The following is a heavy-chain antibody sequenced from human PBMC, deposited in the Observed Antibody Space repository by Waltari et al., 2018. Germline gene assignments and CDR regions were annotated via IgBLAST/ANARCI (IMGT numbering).Heavy chain of an antibody. CDR1: GGSFSGYY. Sequence: QVQLQQWGAGLLKPSETLSLTCAVYGGSFSGYYWSWIRQPPGTGLGWIGEINHSGSTNYNPSLKSRVTISVDTSKNQFSLKLSSVTAADTAVYYCARGTNFWSGYYTPYYYYGMDVWGQGTTVTVSS. V-gene: IGHV4-34*01. D-gene: IGHD3-3*01. J-gene: IGHJ6*02. CDR2: INHSGST. CDR3: ARGTNFWSGYYTPYYYYGMDV.